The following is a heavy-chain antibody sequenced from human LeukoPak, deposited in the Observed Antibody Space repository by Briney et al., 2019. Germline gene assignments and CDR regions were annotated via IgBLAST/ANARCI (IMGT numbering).Heavy chain of an antibody. CDR2: TYYRSKWYN. D-gene: IGHD1-26*01. CDR3: ERDFRYSGTYQYFDY. J-gene: IGHJ4*02. V-gene: IGHV6-1*01. Sequence: SQTLSLTCAVSGDXVSSNSAAWNWIRQSPSRGLEWLGRTYYRSKWYNDYAGSVNTRIIINPYTSKNQFSLQLNLLTTEDKAVYYCERDFRYSGTYQYFDYWGQGTLVTVSS. CDR1: GDXVSSNSAA.